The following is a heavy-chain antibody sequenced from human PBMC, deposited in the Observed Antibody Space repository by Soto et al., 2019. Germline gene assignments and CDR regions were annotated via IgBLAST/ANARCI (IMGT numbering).Heavy chain of an antibody. CDR3: SRRAPEGFDP. V-gene: IGHV4-39*01. CDR1: GGSIGTSAYY. Sequence: PSETLSLPCALSGGSIGTSAYYWGWIRQAPGKGLEWIGSINHSGNTYLSPSLKDRVTMSVDTSKNSFSLKLRSATAADTGLYYCSRRAPEGFDPWGQGTLVTVSS. CDR2: INHSGNT. J-gene: IGHJ5*02.